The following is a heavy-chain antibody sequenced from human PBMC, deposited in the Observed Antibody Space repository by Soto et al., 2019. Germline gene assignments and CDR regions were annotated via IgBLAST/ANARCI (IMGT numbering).Heavy chain of an antibody. CDR2: MNPNSGNT. V-gene: IGHV1-8*01. CDR3: ATLGDCSSTTCYDAFEI. CDR1: GYTFTSYD. J-gene: IGHJ3*02. Sequence: ASVKVSCKASGYTFTSYDIHWVRQATGQGLEWMGWMNPNSGNTGYAQKFQGRVTMTEDTSTDTAYMELSSLRSEDTAVYYCATLGDCSSTTCYDAFEIWGQGTMVTVPS. D-gene: IGHD2-2*01.